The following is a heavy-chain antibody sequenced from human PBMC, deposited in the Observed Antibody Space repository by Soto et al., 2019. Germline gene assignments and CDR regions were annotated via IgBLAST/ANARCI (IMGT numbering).Heavy chain of an antibody. Sequence: GGSLRLSCTASGFTFGDYAMSWVRQAPGKGLEWVGFIRSKAYGGTTEYAASVKGRFTISRDDSKSIAYLQMNSLKTEDTAVYYCTRGGSGSYYAGMNEYFQHWGQGTLVTVSS. J-gene: IGHJ1*01. D-gene: IGHD3-10*01. V-gene: IGHV3-49*04. CDR2: IRSKAYGGTT. CDR3: TRGGSGSYYAGMNEYFQH. CDR1: GFTFGDYA.